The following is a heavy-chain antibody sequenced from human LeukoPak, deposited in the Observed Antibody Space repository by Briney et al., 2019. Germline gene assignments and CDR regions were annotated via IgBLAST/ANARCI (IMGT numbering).Heavy chain of an antibody. CDR3: ARRVSGGLYYFDY. CDR1: GGSIGSYY. Sequence: SETLSLTCTVSGGSIGSYYWSWIRQPPGKGLEWIGYIYYSGSTDYNPSLKSRVTISVDTSKNQFSLKLSSVTAADTAVYYCARRVSGGLYYFDYWGQGTLVTVSS. J-gene: IGHJ4*02. CDR2: IYYSGST. V-gene: IGHV4-59*08. D-gene: IGHD3-10*01.